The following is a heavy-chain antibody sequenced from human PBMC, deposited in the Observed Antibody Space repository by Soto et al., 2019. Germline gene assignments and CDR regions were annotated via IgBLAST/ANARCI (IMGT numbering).Heavy chain of an antibody. CDR2: IYFDGTT. D-gene: IGHD4-17*01. Sequence: QVQLQESGPGLVKPSQTLSLTCDVSGASVTRAGSYWGWIRQRPGQGLEWIGYIYFDGTTYYNPSLKSRVIISADTSRNQFSLSLSFLTAADTAVYYFATRPTVTTFDYWGQGTLVTVSS. CDR1: GASVTRAGSY. CDR3: ATRPTVTTFDY. V-gene: IGHV4-31*11. J-gene: IGHJ4*02.